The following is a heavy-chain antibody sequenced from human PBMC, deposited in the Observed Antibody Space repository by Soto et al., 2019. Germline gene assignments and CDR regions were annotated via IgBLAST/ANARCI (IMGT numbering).Heavy chain of an antibody. CDR3: ARQVEVTYFDY. CDR1: GGSISSSAYY. V-gene: IGHV4-39*01. D-gene: IGHD1-1*01. CDR2: ISYSGST. Sequence: QLHLQESGPGLLKPSETLSLTCTVSGGSISSSAYYWGWIRQPPGKRLDWIASISYSGSTYYNPSLKSRVTISVATTKNQFSLKLRSXXXXXXAVYYCARQVEVTYFDYWGQGT. J-gene: IGHJ4*02.